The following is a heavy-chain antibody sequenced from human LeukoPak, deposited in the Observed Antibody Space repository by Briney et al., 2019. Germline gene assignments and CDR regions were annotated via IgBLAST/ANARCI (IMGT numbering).Heavy chain of an antibody. Sequence: GGSLRLSCAASGFTFSSYEMNWVRQAPGKGLERVSYISSSGSTIYYADSVKGRFTISRDNAKNSLYLQMNSLRAEDTAVYYCARDTAGYYWDAFDIWGQGTMVTVSS. D-gene: IGHD1-20*01. CDR1: GFTFSSYE. CDR2: ISSSGSTI. CDR3: ARDTAGYYWDAFDI. V-gene: IGHV3-48*03. J-gene: IGHJ3*02.